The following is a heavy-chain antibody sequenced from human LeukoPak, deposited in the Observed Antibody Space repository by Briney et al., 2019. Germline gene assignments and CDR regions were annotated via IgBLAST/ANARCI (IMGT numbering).Heavy chain of an antibody. CDR2: ISGSTTST. Sequence: PGGSLRLSCAASGFTFSNFGMNWGRQAPGKGLEWVSAISGSTTSTNYADSVKGRFTSSRDNSKNTLYLQMNSLRAEDTAVYYCAKGGYCSGRSCPYGMDVWGQGTPVTVSS. J-gene: IGHJ6*02. D-gene: IGHD2-15*01. CDR3: AKGGYCSGRSCPYGMDV. CDR1: GFTFSNFG. V-gene: IGHV3-23*01.